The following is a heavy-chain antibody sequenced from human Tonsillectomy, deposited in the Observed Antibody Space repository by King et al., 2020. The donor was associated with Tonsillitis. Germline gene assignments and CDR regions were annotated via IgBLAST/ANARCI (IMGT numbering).Heavy chain of an antibody. J-gene: IGHJ6*02. CDR1: GGSISSSSYY. CDR2: IYYSGST. V-gene: IGHV4-39*01. Sequence: LQLQESGPGLVKPSETLSLTCTVSGGSISSSSYYWGWIRQPPGKGLEWIGSIYYSGSTYYNPSLKSRVTISVDTSKNQFSLKLSSVTAADTAVYYCGRLAAAGKADHYYYYGMDVWGQGTTVTVSS. CDR3: GRLAAAGKADHYYYYGMDV. D-gene: IGHD6-13*01.